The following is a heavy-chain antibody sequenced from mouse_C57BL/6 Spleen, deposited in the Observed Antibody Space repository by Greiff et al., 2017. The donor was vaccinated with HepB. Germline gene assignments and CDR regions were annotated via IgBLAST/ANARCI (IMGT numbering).Heavy chain of an antibody. D-gene: IGHD1-1*01. J-gene: IGHJ1*03. Sequence: QVQLKQPGTELVKPGASVKLSCKASGYTFTSYWMHWVKQRPGQGLEWIGNINPSNGGTNYNEKFKSKATLTVDKSSSTAYMQLSSLTSEDSAVYYCARVITTVVAKYFDVWGTGTTVTVSS. CDR3: ARVITTVVAKYFDV. CDR1: GYTFTSYW. V-gene: IGHV1-53*01. CDR2: INPSNGGT.